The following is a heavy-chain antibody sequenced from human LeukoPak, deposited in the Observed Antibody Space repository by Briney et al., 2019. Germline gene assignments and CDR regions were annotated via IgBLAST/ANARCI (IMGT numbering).Heavy chain of an antibody. CDR3: AREARLRIDY. V-gene: IGHV4-30-4*01. CDR1: GGSIGSGDYY. Sequence: PSETLSLTCTVSGGSIGSGDYYWSWIRQPPGKGLEWIGYIYYSGSTYYNPSLKSRVTISVDTSKNQFSLKLSSVTAADTAAYYCAREARLRIDYWGQGTLVTVSS. CDR2: IYYSGST. J-gene: IGHJ4*02.